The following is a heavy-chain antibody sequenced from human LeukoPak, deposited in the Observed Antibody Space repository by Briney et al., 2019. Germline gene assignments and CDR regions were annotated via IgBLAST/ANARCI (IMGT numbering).Heavy chain of an antibody. Sequence: PSETLSLTCTVSGGSISSYYWSWIRLPAGKGLEWIGRIYTSGSTNYNPSLKSRVTMSVDTSKNQSSLKLSSVTAADTAVYYCARDKYDILTGYEYFDYWGQGTLVTVSS. CDR2: IYTSGST. D-gene: IGHD3-9*01. CDR3: ARDKYDILTGYEYFDY. V-gene: IGHV4-4*07. J-gene: IGHJ4*02. CDR1: GGSISSYY.